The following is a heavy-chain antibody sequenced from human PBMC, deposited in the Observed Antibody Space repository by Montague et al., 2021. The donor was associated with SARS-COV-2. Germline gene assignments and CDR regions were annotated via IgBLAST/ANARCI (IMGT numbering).Heavy chain of an antibody. CDR2: VWAGDGSRT. D-gene: IGHD3-22*01. CDR1: GFTFGSYG. J-gene: IGHJ4*02. Sequence: SLRLSFAASGFTFGSYGIHWVRQAPGNGLEWVAVVWAGDGSRTNYAYSVKARFTVSRDNSRNTVYLQMDSLGVEDTAVYYCARDADTSSHFGIFDQWGQGTLVTVSS. CDR3: ARDADTSSHFGIFDQ. V-gene: IGHV3-33*01.